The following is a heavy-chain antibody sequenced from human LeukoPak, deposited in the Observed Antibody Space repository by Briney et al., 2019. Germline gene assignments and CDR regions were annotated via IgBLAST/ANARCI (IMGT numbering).Heavy chain of an antibody. CDR1: AVSFSSHY. J-gene: IGHJ3*02. V-gene: IGHV4-59*11. CDR2: ISYIGST. D-gene: IGHD4-17*01. CDR3: ARDLVTVTKGCDI. Sequence: SETLSLSCAVSAVSFSSHYRTWVRQPPGKGLEWIGYISYIGSTNYNPSLKSRVTISIDPSKNQFSLKLSSVTAADTAVYYCARDLVTVTKGCDIWGQGTMVTVSS.